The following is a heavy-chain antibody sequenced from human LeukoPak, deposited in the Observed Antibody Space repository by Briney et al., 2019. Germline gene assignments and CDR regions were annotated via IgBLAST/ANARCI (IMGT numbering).Heavy chain of an antibody. V-gene: IGHV3-53*01. J-gene: IGHJ6*02. CDR2: IYSGGST. CDR3: ARAQRYYDFWSGYWDYYYYGMDV. Sequence: GGSLRLSCAASGLTVSSNYMSWVRQAPGKGLEWVSVIYSGGSTYYADSVKGRFTISRDNSKNTLYLQMNSLRAEDTAVYYCARAQRYYDFWSGYWDYYYYGMDVWGQGTTVTVSS. CDR1: GLTVSSNY. D-gene: IGHD3-3*01.